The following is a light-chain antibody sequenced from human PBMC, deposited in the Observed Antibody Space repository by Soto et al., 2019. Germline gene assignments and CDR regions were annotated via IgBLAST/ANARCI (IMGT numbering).Light chain of an antibody. CDR2: DAS. J-gene: IGKJ4*01. CDR3: QQYNSYSLT. V-gene: IGKV1-5*01. CDR1: QSISSW. Sequence: DIQMTQSPSTLSASVGDRVTITCRASQSISSWLAWYQQKPGKAPKLLIYDASSLESGVPSRFSGIGSGTEFTLTISSLQPDDFATYYCQQYNSYSLTFGRGTKVDIK.